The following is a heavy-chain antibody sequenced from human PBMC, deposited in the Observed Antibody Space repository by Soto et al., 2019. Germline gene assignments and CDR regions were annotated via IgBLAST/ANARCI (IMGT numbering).Heavy chain of an antibody. CDR2: INAGNGNT. Sequence: QVQLVQSGDEEKKPGDSVKVSCKASGYTFTSYAMHWGRQAPGQRLEWMGWINAGNGNTKYSQKFQVRVPITRDTSASTAYMELSSLRSEDTAVYYCARDRSGLDYWGQGTLGTVSS. CDR1: GYTFTSYA. D-gene: IGHD2-15*01. J-gene: IGHJ4*02. CDR3: ARDRSGLDY. V-gene: IGHV1-3*05.